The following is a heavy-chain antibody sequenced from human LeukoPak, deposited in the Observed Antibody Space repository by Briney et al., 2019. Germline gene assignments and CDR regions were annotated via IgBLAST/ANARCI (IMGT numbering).Heavy chain of an antibody. CDR2: ITSSSSYI. CDR3: ARGGTSFDL. D-gene: IGHD1-14*01. CDR1: GFTFSSHN. J-gene: IGHJ3*01. Sequence: GGSLRLSCAASGFTFSSHNMNWVRQAPGKGLEWVSSITSSSSYIYYADSLKGRFTISRDNAKNSLYLQMNSLRAEDTAVYYCARGGTSFDLWGQGTMVTVSS. V-gene: IGHV3-21*01.